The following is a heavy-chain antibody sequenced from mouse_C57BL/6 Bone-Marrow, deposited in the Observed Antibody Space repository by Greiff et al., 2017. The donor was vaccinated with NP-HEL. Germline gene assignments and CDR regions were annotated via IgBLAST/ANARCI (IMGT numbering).Heavy chain of an antibody. CDR2: INPNYGTT. CDR1: GYSFTDYN. CDR3: SSANDFRQGFAY. Sequence: EVKLVESGPELVKPGASVKISCKASGYSFTDYNMNWVKQSNGKSLEWIGVINPNYGTTSYNQKFKGKATLTVDQSSSTAYMQLNSLTSEDSAVYYCSSANDFRQGFAYWGQGTLVTVSA. D-gene: IGHD2-4*01. V-gene: IGHV1-39*01. J-gene: IGHJ3*01.